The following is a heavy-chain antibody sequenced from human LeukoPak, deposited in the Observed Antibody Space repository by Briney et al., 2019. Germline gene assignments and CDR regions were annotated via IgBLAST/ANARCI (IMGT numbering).Heavy chain of an antibody. J-gene: IGHJ4*02. CDR3: ASSVAARLDC. CDR2: INPSGGST. Sequence: GASVKLSCKASGFTFTSYYIHWVRQAPGQGLVWMGEINPSGGSTRYAQKFQGRVTMTRDMSASRVDMELSSLRSEDTALYYCASSVAARLDCWGQGTRVTVTS. CDR1: GFTFTSYY. V-gene: IGHV1-46*01. D-gene: IGHD6-6*01.